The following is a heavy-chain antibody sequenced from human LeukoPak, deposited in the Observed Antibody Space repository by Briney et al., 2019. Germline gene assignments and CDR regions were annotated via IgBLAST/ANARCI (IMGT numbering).Heavy chain of an antibody. CDR2: ISAYNGNT. CDR1: GYTFTSYG. CDR3: ARAYNWNDVGAFDI. V-gene: IGHV1-18*01. J-gene: IGHJ3*02. D-gene: IGHD1-20*01. Sequence: GASVKVSRKASGYTFTSYGISWVRQAPGQGLEWMGWISAYNGNTNYAQKLQGRVTMTTDTSTSTAYMELRSLRSDDTAVYYCARAYNWNDVGAFDIWGQGTMVTVSS.